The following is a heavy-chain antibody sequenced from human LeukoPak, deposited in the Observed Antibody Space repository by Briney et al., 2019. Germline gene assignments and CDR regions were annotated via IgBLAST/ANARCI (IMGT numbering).Heavy chain of an antibody. J-gene: IGHJ6*02. CDR2: INSDGSST. V-gene: IGHV3-9*01. D-gene: IGHD2/OR15-2a*01. CDR3: AKQNYYYGMDV. Sequence: PGGSLRLSCAASGFTFDDYAMHWVRQAPGKGLEWVSRINSDGSSTSYADSVKGRFTISRDNAKNSLYLQMNSLRAEDTALYHCAKQNYYYGMDVWGQGTTVTVSS. CDR1: GFTFDDYA.